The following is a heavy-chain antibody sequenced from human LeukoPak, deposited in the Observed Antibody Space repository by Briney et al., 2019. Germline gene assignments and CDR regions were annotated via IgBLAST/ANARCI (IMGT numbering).Heavy chain of an antibody. Sequence: PWETLSLTCTVASGAISGYFWSWIRQPPGKGLEWIGYIYYSGTTYYHPSLKSRVTMSVDTSKNQFSLKVNSLTAADTAIYYCARHFYGGSGAFDIWGQGTMVTASS. D-gene: IGHD4-23*01. J-gene: IGHJ3*02. CDR3: ARHFYGGSGAFDI. CDR1: SGAISGYF. CDR2: IYYSGTT. V-gene: IGHV4-59*08.